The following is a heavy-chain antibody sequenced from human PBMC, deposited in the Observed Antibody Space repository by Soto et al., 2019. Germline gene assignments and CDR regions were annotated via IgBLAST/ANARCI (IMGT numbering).Heavy chain of an antibody. V-gene: IGHV1-8*01. CDR2: MNVNTGNT. CDR1: GYTFSRYD. D-gene: IGHD3-3*01. CDR3: ARGFYDFWSGDAFDI. J-gene: IGHJ3*02. Sequence: QVQLVQSGAEVKKPGASVKLSCKTSGYTFSRYDIYWVRQATGQGLEWMGWMNVNTGNTGYARGFQGRVTMTRNSSITTAYLELSSLTSEDTAVYYCARGFYDFWSGDAFDIWGQGTVVTVSS.